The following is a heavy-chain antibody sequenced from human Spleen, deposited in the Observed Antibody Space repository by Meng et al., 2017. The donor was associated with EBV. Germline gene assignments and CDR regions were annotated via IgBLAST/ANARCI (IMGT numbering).Heavy chain of an antibody. V-gene: IGHV3-74*01. CDR1: GFTFRRYW. D-gene: IGHD5-24*01. J-gene: IGHJ4*02. CDR3: SRDLAGADDV. CDR2: TNEDGRIT. Sequence: EVQLVPPGGAPVQPGGSLRLSFAASGFTFRRYWMHWVRQAPGKGLVWVARTNEDGRITDYADAVKGRFTISRDNTKNILYLQMNSLRSEDTATYFCSRDLAGADDVWGQGDLVTVSS.